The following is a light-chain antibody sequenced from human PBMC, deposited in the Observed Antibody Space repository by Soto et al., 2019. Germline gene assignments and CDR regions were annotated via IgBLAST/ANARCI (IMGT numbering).Light chain of an antibody. Sequence: SYELTQPPSVSVSPGQTASITCSGDKLGDKYACWYQQKTGQSPVLVIYKDNKRPSGTPERFSGSNSGNTATLTISANQAMDEADYYCQAWDINTVVFGGGTKLTVL. CDR2: KDN. V-gene: IGLV3-1*01. CDR3: QAWDINTVV. CDR1: KLGDKY. J-gene: IGLJ2*01.